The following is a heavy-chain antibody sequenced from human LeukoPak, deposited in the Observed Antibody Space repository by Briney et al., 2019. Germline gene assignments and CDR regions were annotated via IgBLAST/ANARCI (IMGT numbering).Heavy chain of an antibody. CDR3: ARLRNFEENYYYMDV. Sequence: PSGTLSLTCTVSGDSIRSSYWSWIRQSPGKGLEWIGYISTSGNTNYNPSLKSRGSISIDTSKNQFSLKLSSAAAADTALYYCARLRNFEENYYYMDVWAKGTTVTVSS. J-gene: IGHJ6*03. D-gene: IGHD3-9*01. CDR1: GDSIRSSY. CDR2: ISTSGNT. V-gene: IGHV4-4*09.